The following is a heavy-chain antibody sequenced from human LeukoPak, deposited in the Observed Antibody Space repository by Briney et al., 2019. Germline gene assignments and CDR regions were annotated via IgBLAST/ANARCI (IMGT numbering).Heavy chain of an antibody. CDR3: ARMCSGYYHNWFDP. J-gene: IGHJ5*02. V-gene: IGHV4-34*01. CDR2: INHSGST. D-gene: IGHD3-22*01. Sequence: SETLSLTCTVSGGSISGYYWSWIRQPPGKGLEWIGEINHSGSTNYNPSLKSRVTISVDTSKNQFSLKLSSVTAADTAVYYCARMCSGYYHNWFDPWGQGTLVTVSS. CDR1: GGSISGYY.